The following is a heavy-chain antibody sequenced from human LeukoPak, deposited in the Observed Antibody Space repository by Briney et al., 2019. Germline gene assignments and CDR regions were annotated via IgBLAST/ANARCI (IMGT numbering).Heavy chain of an antibody. D-gene: IGHD6-25*01. V-gene: IGHV4-34*01. Sequence: SETLSLTCAVYGGSFSGYYWSWIRQPPGKGLEWIGEINHSGSTNYNPSLKSRVTISVDTSKNQFSLKLSSVTAADTAVYYCARRAAMWLLYYMDVWGKGTTVTISS. CDR1: GGSFSGYY. CDR2: INHSGST. CDR3: ARRAAMWLLYYMDV. J-gene: IGHJ6*03.